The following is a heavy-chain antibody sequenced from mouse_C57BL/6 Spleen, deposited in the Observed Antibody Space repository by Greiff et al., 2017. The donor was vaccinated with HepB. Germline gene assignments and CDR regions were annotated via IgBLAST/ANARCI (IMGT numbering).Heavy chain of an antibody. V-gene: IGHV1-64*01. D-gene: IGHD3-2*02. Sequence: QVQLKQPGAELVKPGASVKLSCKASGYTFTSYWMHWVKQRPGQGLEWIGMIHPNSGSTNYNEKFKSKATLTVDKSSSTAYMQLSSLTSEDSAVYYCARWGTAQATWFAYWGQGTLVTIS. CDR3: ARWGTAQATWFAY. CDR2: IHPNSGST. J-gene: IGHJ3*01. CDR1: GYTFTSYW.